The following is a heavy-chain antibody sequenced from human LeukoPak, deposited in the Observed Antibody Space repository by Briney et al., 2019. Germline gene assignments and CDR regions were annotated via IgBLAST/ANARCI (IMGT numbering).Heavy chain of an antibody. V-gene: IGHV4-59*12. J-gene: IGHJ6*04. Sequence: SETLSLTCTVSGGSINNYYWSWIRQPPGKGLEWIGSIYYSGSTYYNPSLKSRVTISVDTSKNQFSLKLSSVTAADTAVYYCARDSVWGKGTTVTVSS. CDR2: IYYSGST. CDR3: ARDSV. CDR1: GGSINNYY.